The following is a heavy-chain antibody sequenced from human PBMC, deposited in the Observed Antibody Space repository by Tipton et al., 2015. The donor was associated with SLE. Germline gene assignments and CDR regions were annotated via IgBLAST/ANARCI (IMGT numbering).Heavy chain of an antibody. CDR3: ARGRRDGYNYSYYYYYIDV. Sequence: TLSLTCTVSGGSISSSSFYWGWIRQPPGKGLEWIGSMYYGGNTYHNPSLKSRLIISVDTSKNQFSLKLTSVTAADTAVYYCARGRRDGYNYSYYYYYIDVWGKGTTVTVSS. CDR1: GGSISSSSFY. J-gene: IGHJ6*03. D-gene: IGHD5-24*01. V-gene: IGHV4-39*07. CDR2: MYYGGNT.